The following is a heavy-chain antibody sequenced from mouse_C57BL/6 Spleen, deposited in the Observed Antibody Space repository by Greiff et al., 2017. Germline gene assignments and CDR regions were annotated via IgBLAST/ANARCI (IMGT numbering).Heavy chain of an antibody. CDR3: ATLIITTVVAGGY. D-gene: IGHD1-1*01. CDR1: GYTFTSYW. Sequence: QVQLQQPGAELVRPGTSVKLSCKASGYTFTSYWMHWVKQRPGQGLEWIGVIDPSDSYTNYNQKFKGKATLTVDTSSSTAYMQLISLTSEDSAVYYCATLIITTVVAGGYWGQGTTLTVSS. J-gene: IGHJ2*01. CDR2: IDPSDSYT. V-gene: IGHV1-59*01.